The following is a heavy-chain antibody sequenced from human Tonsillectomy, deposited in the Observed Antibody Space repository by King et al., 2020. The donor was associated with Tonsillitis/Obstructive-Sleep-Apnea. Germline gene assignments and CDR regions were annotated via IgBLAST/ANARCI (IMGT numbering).Heavy chain of an antibody. V-gene: IGHV3-53*01. CDR1: GFSVTLNY. Sequence: VQLVESGGGLIQPGGSLRLPCAAAGFSVTLNYMTWVRQAPGKGLEWVSIMYTTGTTYYADSVKGRFTISRDNSKNRLYLQMNSLRAEDTAVYYCARAEGILDPFDVWGQGTMVTVSS. D-gene: IGHD1-14*01. CDR2: MYTTGTT. CDR3: ARAEGILDPFDV. J-gene: IGHJ3*01.